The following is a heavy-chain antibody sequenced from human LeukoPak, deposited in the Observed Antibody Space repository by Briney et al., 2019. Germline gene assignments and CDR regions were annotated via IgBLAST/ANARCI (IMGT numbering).Heavy chain of an antibody. CDR3: ARDRILTGYYTFDY. J-gene: IGHJ4*02. D-gene: IGHD3-9*01. CDR1: GGSISSYY. Sequence: KPSETLSLTCTVSGGSISSYYWIWIRQPAGKGLEWIGRIYTSGSTNYNPSLKSRVTMSVDTSKNQFSLKLSSVTAADTAVYYCARDRILTGYYTFDYWGQGTLVTVSS. V-gene: IGHV4-4*07. CDR2: IYTSGST.